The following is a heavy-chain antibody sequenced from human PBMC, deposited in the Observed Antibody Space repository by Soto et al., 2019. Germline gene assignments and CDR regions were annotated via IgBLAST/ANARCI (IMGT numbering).Heavy chain of an antibody. V-gene: IGHV3-48*02. CDR3: ARIKLVEFFFINVDVYDMDV. D-gene: IGHD3-16*01. CDR1: GFTLSNYA. Sequence: EVQLVESGGGLVQPGGSLRLSCAASGFTLSNYAVNWVRQAPGKGLEWVSYISSDSRYIYYGDSVKGRFTISRDNARNSGYLQMNSLRDEDTAVYYCARIKLVEFFFINVDVYDMDVWGQGTPVTVSS. J-gene: IGHJ6*02. CDR2: ISSDSRYI.